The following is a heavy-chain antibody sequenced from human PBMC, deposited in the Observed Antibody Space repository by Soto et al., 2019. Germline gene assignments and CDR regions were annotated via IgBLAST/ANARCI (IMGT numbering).Heavy chain of an antibody. Sequence: EVQLVESGGGLVKPGGSLRLSCAASGFTFSSYSMNWVRQAPGKGLEWVSSISSSSSYIYYADSVKGRFTISRDNAKSSLYLQMNSLRAEDTAVYYCARVLDYYYYMDVWGKGTTVTVSS. CDR3: ARVLDYYYYMDV. V-gene: IGHV3-21*01. CDR1: GFTFSSYS. CDR2: ISSSSSYI. J-gene: IGHJ6*03.